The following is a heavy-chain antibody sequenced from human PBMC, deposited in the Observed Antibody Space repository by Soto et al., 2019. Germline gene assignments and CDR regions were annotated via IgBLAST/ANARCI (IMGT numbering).Heavy chain of an antibody. V-gene: IGHV3-21*01. Sequence: GGSLRLSCAASGFTFSSYSMNWVRQAPGKGLEWVSSISSSSSYIYYADSVKGRFTISRDNAKNSLYLQMNSLRAEDTAVYYCARDPQKGVRFLEWLLPPYFDYWGQGP. CDR2: ISSSSSYI. D-gene: IGHD3-3*01. J-gene: IGHJ4*02. CDR3: ARDPQKGVRFLEWLLPPYFDY. CDR1: GFTFSSYS.